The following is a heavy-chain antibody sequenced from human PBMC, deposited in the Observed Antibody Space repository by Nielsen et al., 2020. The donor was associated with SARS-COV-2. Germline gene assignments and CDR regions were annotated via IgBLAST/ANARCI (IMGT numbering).Heavy chain of an antibody. CDR2: SWPDDSRQ. D-gene: IGHD2-15*01. J-gene: IGHJ4*02. CDR1: GFTFRNYA. CDR3: VKDGGADTRYFDF. Sequence: GGSLRLSCAASGFTFRNYAMHWVRQAPGKGLEWVAVSWPDDSRQFYGDSVKGRFTISRAKSRNTVYLEMNSLRDEDTAVYYCVKDGGADTRYFDFWGQGTRVTVSS. V-gene: IGHV3-33*03.